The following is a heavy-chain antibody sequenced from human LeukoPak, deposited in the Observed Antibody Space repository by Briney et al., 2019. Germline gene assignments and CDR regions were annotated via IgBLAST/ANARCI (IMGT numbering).Heavy chain of an antibody. CDR2: IRSKAYGGTT. Sequence: PGESLKISCTASGFTFGDYAMSWFRQAPGKGLEWVGFIRSKAYGGTTEYAASVNGRFTISRDDSKSIAYLQMNSLKTEDTAVYYCTRVWIQLWSDYWGQGTLVTVSS. V-gene: IGHV3-49*03. CDR3: TRVWIQLWSDY. CDR1: GFTFGDYA. J-gene: IGHJ4*02. D-gene: IGHD5-18*01.